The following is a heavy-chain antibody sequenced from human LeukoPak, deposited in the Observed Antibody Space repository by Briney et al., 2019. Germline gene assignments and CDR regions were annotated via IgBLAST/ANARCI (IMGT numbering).Heavy chain of an antibody. J-gene: IGHJ4*02. Sequence: SETLSLTCTVSGGSISSYYWSWIRQPPGKGLEWIGYIYYSGSTNYNPSLKSRVTISVDTSKNQFSLKLSSVTAADTAVYYCARQVWDTMVRGVHFDYWGQGTLVTVSS. V-gene: IGHV4-59*08. CDR3: ARQVWDTMVRGVHFDY. CDR2: IYYSGST. D-gene: IGHD3-10*01. CDR1: GGSISSYY.